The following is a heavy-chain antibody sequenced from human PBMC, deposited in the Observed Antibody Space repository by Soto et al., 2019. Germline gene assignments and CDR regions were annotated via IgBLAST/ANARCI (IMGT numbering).Heavy chain of an antibody. CDR3: ARQGLVDYDFWSGYTNFDY. J-gene: IGHJ4*02. Sequence: SETLSLTCTVSGGSISSSSYYWGWIRQPPGKGLEWIGSIYYSGSTYYNPSLKSRVTISVDTSKNQFSLKLSSVTAADTAVYYCARQGLVDYDFWSGYTNFDYWGQGTLVTVSS. V-gene: IGHV4-39*01. CDR2: IYYSGST. D-gene: IGHD3-3*01. CDR1: GGSISSSSYY.